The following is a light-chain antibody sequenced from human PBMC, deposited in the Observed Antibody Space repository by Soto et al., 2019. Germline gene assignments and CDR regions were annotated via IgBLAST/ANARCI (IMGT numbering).Light chain of an antibody. Sequence: QSVLTQPRSVSGSPGQSVTISCTGASSDVGAYDYVSWHQQHPGKAPKLIIFYVSKRPSGVPDRFSGSKSGNTASLTVSGLQAEDEADYYCSSYVGNDVFVFGTGTKLTVL. V-gene: IGLV2-11*01. J-gene: IGLJ1*01. CDR3: SSYVGNDVFV. CDR1: SSDVGAYDY. CDR2: YVS.